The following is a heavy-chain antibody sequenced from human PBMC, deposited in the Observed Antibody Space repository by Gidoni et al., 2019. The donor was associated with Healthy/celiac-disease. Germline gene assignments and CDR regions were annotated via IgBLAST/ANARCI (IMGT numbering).Heavy chain of an antibody. CDR3: ARGRRWLQLPHFFDY. Sequence: QVQLQQWGAGLLKPSETLSLTCALYGGSFSGYYWSWIRQPPGKGLEWIGEINHSGSTNYNPALKSRVTISVDTSKNQFSLKLSSVTAADTAVYYCARGRRWLQLPHFFDYWGQGTLVTVSS. J-gene: IGHJ4*02. CDR2: INHSGST. V-gene: IGHV4-34*01. CDR1: GGSFSGYY. D-gene: IGHD5-12*01.